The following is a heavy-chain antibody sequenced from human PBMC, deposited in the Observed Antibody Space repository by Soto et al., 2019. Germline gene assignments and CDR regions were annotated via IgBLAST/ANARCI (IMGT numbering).Heavy chain of an antibody. CDR2: IYYSGST. CDR1: GGSISSSSYY. CDR3: ARHFPVTAMDN. J-gene: IGHJ4*02. Sequence: QLQLQESGPGLMKPSETLSLTCTVSGGSISSSSYYWGWIRQPPGKGLEWIGSIYYSGSTYYNPSLKSRVTISVDTSKNQFSLKLSSVTAADTAVYYCARHFPVTAMDNWGQGTLVTVSS. V-gene: IGHV4-39*01. D-gene: IGHD5-18*01.